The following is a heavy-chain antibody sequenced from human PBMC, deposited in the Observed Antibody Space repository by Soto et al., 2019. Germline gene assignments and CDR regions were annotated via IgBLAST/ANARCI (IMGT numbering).Heavy chain of an antibody. CDR2: ISTYNGKT. CDR1: GYTFTSHG. CDR3: ARLLTEGVTYREDAFDI. Sequence: HVQLVQSGGEVKKPGASVKVSCKASGYTFTSHGFSSVRQAPGQGLEWMGWISTYNGKTDYAQKFQGRVTMTADTRTNTGYMELRSLRSDDTAVYYCARLLTEGVTYREDAFDIWGQGTKVTVSS. V-gene: IGHV1-18*01. J-gene: IGHJ3*02. D-gene: IGHD3-16*02.